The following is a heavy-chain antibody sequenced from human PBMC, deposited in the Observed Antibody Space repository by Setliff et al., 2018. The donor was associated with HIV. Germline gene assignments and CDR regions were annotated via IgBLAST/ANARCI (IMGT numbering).Heavy chain of an antibody. D-gene: IGHD1-26*01. CDR2: FDPEDGET. V-gene: IGHV1-24*01. J-gene: IGHJ4*02. CDR1: GYTLSELS. CDR3: ARDYGRATQYRSYYFDY. Sequence: GASVKVSCKVSGYTLSELSMHWVRQAPGEELEWMGGFDPEDGETIYAEKFQGRVTMTEDTATETAYMELSSLRSEDTAVYYCARDYGRATQYRSYYFDYWGQGTLVTVSS.